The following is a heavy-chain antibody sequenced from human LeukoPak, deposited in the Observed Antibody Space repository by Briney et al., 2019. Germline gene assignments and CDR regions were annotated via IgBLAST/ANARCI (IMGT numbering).Heavy chain of an antibody. V-gene: IGHV3-21*01. CDR1: GFTFSGYS. CDR2: ISSSSSYI. CDR3: ARGTTGTPKNFDY. D-gene: IGHD1-1*01. Sequence: PGGSLRLSCAASGFTFSGYSMNWVRQAPGKGLEWVSSISSSSSYIYYADSVKGRFTISRDNAKNSLYLQMNSLRAEDTAVYYCARGTTGTPKNFDYWGQGTLVTVSS. J-gene: IGHJ4*02.